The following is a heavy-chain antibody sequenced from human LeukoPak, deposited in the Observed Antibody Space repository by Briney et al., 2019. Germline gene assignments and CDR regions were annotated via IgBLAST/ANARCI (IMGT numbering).Heavy chain of an antibody. CDR2: ISAYNGNT. CDR3: AREVVAATNSHWFDP. J-gene: IGHJ5*02. Sequence: ASVKVSCKASGYTFTNYGISWVRQAPGQGLEWMGWISAYNGNTNYAKKLQGRVTMATDTSTSTAYMELRSLRSDDTAVYYCAREVVAATNSHWFDPWGQGTLVTVSS. V-gene: IGHV1-18*01. D-gene: IGHD2-15*01. CDR1: GYTFTNYG.